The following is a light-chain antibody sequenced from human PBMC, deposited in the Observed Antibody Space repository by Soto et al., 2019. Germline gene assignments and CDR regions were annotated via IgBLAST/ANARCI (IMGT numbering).Light chain of an antibody. Sequence: QSALTQPPSASGSPGQSVTISCTGTSSDVGDSNYVSWYQQHPGKAPKLMIYEVSKRPSGVPDRFSASKSGNTASLSVSGLQAEDEADYYCSSYVGGNNLFYVFGTGTKLTVL. CDR2: EVS. V-gene: IGLV2-8*01. CDR3: SSYVGGNNLFYV. J-gene: IGLJ1*01. CDR1: SSDVGDSNY.